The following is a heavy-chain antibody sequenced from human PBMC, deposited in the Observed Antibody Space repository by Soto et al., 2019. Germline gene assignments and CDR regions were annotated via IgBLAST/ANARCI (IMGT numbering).Heavy chain of an antibody. V-gene: IGHV3-23*01. CDR1: GFAFSSYA. CDR2: ISGSGGST. D-gene: IGHD5-18*01. J-gene: IGHJ4*02. CDR3: ASKETPWIQIWYFDY. Sequence: GGSLRLSCAASGFAFSSYAMSWVRQAPGKGLEWVSAISGSGGSTYYADSVKGRFTISRDNSKNTLYLQMNSLRAEDTSVYYCASKETPWIQIWYFDYWGQETLVTVSS.